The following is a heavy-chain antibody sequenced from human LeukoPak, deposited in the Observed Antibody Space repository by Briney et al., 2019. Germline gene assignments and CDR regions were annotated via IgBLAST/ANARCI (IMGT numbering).Heavy chain of an antibody. CDR1: GGSFSGYY. V-gene: IGHV4-34*01. Sequence: PSETLSLTCAVYGGSFSGYYWSWIRQPPGKGLEWIGEINHSGSTNYNPSLKSRVTKSVDTSKNQFSLKLSSVTAADTAVYYCARGRVGYSRTWGQGTLVTVSS. J-gene: IGHJ4*02. D-gene: IGHD6-13*01. CDR3: ARGRVGYSRT. CDR2: INHSGST.